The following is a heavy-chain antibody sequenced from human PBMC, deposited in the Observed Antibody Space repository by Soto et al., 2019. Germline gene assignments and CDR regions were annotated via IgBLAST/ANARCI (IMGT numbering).Heavy chain of an antibody. Sequence: QITLKESGPTLVKPTQTLTLTCTFSGFSLSTSGVGVGWIRQPPGKALEWLALIYWDDDKRYSPSLKSRLTITKDTSKNQVVLTMTNMDPVDTATYYCARRPPYYYGSGSSGHWYFDLWGRGTLVTVSS. CDR3: ARRPPYYYGSGSSGHWYFDL. CDR1: GFSLSTSGVG. D-gene: IGHD3-10*01. J-gene: IGHJ2*01. V-gene: IGHV2-5*02. CDR2: IYWDDDK.